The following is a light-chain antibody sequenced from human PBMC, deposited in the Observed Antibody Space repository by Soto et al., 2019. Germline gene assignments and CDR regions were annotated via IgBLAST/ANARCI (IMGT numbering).Light chain of an antibody. CDR3: QQYGSSPVT. J-gene: IGKJ5*01. Sequence: EIVLTHSPGTLSLSPWEIATLSCRASQSVSSSYLAWYQQKPGRAPRLLIYGASSRATGIPDRFSGSGSGTDFTLTISRLEPEDLAVYYCQQYGSSPVTFGQGTRLEIK. CDR2: GAS. CDR1: QSVSSSY. V-gene: IGKV3-20*01.